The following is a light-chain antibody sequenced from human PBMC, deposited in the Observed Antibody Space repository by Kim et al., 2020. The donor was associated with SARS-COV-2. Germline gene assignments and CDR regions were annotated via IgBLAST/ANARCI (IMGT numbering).Light chain of an antibody. CDR1: SSNIGAGYD. J-gene: IGLJ2*01. V-gene: IGLV1-40*01. CDR2: GNS. CDR3: QSYDGRLSSYVV. Sequence: QSVLTQPPSVSGAPGQRVTISCTGSSSNIGAGYDVHWYQQLPGTAPKLLIYGNSNRPSGVPDRFSGSKSGTSASLAITGLQAEDEADYYCQSYDGRLSSYVVFGGGTQLTVL.